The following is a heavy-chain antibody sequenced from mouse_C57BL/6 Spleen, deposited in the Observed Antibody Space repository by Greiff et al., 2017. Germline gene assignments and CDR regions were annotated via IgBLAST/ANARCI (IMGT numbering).Heavy chain of an antibody. D-gene: IGHD1-1*01. CDR3: TRFLYGSSYGFAY. J-gene: IGHJ3*01. CDR2: IDPETGGT. CDR1: GYTFTDYE. Sequence: QVQLQQSGAELVRPGASVTLSCKASGYTFTDYEMHWVKQTPVHGLEWIGAIDPETGGTAYNQKFKGKAILTADKSSSTAYMELRSLTSEDSAVYYCTRFLYGSSYGFAYWGQGTLVTVSA. V-gene: IGHV1-15*01.